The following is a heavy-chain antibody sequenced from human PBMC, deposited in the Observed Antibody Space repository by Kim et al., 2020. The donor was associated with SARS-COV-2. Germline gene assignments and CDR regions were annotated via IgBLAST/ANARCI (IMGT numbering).Heavy chain of an antibody. Sequence: SETLSLTCSVSGGSISSYYWSGIRQPPGKGLEWIGHVYHSGSTDYSPSLKSRVTMSVDMSKNQFSLKLRSVTAADTAIYYCARDPKGALDSWGQGTLVTVSS. CDR3: ARDPKGALDS. D-gene: IGHD3-16*01. CDR1: GGSISSYY. J-gene: IGHJ4*02. CDR2: VYHSGST. V-gene: IGHV4-59*13.